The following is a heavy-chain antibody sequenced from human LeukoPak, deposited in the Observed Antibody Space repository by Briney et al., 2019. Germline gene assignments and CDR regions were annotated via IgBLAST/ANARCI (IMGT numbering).Heavy chain of an antibody. Sequence: PGGSLRLSCAASGLTFSSYVMSWVRQAPGKGLEWVSGSSGSGGSTYYADSVKGRFTISSDNSKNTLDLQMNSLRAEDTAVYYCAKPGRIVITFGGVIVPSFDYWGQGTLVTVSS. CDR1: GLTFSSYV. V-gene: IGHV3-23*01. CDR2: SSGSGGST. D-gene: IGHD3-16*02. J-gene: IGHJ4*02. CDR3: AKPGRIVITFGGVIVPSFDY.